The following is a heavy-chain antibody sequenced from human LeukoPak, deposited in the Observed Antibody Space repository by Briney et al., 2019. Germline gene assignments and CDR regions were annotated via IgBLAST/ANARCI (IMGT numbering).Heavy chain of an antibody. CDR2: ISWNGSNI. CDR1: GFTFDDFA. D-gene: IGHD3-22*01. CDR3: AKGTITMIVD. V-gene: IGHV3-43D*03. Sequence: GGSLRLSCAASGFTFDDFAMHWVRQGPGKGLEWVSLISWNGSNINYADSVKGRFTISRDNNRNSLYLQMNSLTPEDTVFYYCAKGTITMIVDWGQGTLVAVSS. J-gene: IGHJ4*02.